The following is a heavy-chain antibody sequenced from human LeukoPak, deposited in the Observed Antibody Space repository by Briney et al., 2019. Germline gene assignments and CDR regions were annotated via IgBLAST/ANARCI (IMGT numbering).Heavy chain of an antibody. CDR3: TTDGVYDFGAFDI. CDR2: ISGSGGST. CDR1: GFTFSSYA. J-gene: IGHJ3*02. Sequence: PGGSLRLSCAASGFTFSSYAMSWVRQAPGKGLEWVSAISGSGGSTYYADSVKGRFTISRDNSKNTLYLQMNSLKTEDTAVYYCTTDGVYDFGAFDIWGQGTMVTVSS. D-gene: IGHD5/OR15-5a*01. V-gene: IGHV3-23*01.